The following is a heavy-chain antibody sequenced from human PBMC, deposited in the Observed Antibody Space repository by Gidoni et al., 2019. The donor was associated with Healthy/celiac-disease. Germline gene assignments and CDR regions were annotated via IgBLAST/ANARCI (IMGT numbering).Heavy chain of an antibody. CDR2: ISSSSSYT. D-gene: IGHD6-19*01. Sequence: QVQLVESGGGWVKPGGSLRLSCAASGFTFSDYYMSWILQAPGKGLGWVSYISSSSSYTNYADSVKGRFTISRDNAKISLYLQMNSLRAEDTAVYYCARVPRSGWPQLDYYYGMDVWGQGTTVTVSS. CDR1: GFTFSDYY. J-gene: IGHJ6*02. V-gene: IGHV3-11*05. CDR3: ARVPRSGWPQLDYYYGMDV.